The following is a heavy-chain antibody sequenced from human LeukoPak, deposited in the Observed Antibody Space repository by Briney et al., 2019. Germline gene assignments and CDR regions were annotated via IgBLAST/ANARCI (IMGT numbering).Heavy chain of an antibody. D-gene: IGHD3-22*01. J-gene: IGHJ4*02. V-gene: IGHV4-4*07. CDR3: ARGDVIVHYFDY. Sequence: SETLSLTCTVSGGSISSYYWSWIRQPAGKGLEWIGRIYTSGSTNYNPSLKSRVTMSVDTSKNQFSLKLTSVTAADTAVYYCARGDVIVHYFDYWGQGTLVTVSS. CDR2: IYTSGST. CDR1: GGSISSYY.